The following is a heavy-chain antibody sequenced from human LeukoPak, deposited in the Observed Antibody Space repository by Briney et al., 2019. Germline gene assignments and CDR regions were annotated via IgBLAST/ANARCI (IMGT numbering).Heavy chain of an antibody. CDR2: INPNSGGT. V-gene: IGHV1-2*02. CDR3: ARDKGCSSTSCFLNWFDP. CDR1: GYTFTGYY. Sequence: ASVKVSCKASGYTFTGYYMHWVRQAPGQGLEWMGWINPNSGGTNYAQKFQGRVTMTRDTSISTAYMELSRLRSDDTAVYYCARDKGCSSTSCFLNWFDPWGQGTLVTVSS. D-gene: IGHD2-2*01. J-gene: IGHJ5*02.